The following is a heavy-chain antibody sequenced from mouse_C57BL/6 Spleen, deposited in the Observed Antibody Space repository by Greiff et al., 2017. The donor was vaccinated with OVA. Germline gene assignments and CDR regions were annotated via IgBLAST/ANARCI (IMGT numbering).Heavy chain of an antibody. D-gene: IGHD1-1*01. Sequence: VQLKESGPGLVKPSQSLSLTCSVTGYSITSGYYWNWIRQFPGNKLEWMGYISYDGSNNYNPSLKNRISITRDTSKNQFFLKLNSVTTEDTATYYCARDSLVATRWYFDVWGTGTTVTVSS. CDR2: ISYDGSN. J-gene: IGHJ1*03. CDR3: ARDSLVATRWYFDV. CDR1: GYSITSGYY. V-gene: IGHV3-6*01.